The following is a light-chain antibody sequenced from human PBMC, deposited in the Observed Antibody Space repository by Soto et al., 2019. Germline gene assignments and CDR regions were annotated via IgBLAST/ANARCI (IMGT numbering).Light chain of an antibody. CDR3: AAWEDSLNGRG. V-gene: IGLV1-44*01. J-gene: IGLJ3*02. CDR1: SSNIGSNT. Sequence: QSVLTQPPSASGTPGQRVTLSCSGRSSNIGSNTVNWYQQLPGTAPKLLIYSNNQRPSGVPDRFSGSKSGTSASLAISGLQSEDEADYYCAAWEDSLNGRGFCGGTKLTVL. CDR2: SNN.